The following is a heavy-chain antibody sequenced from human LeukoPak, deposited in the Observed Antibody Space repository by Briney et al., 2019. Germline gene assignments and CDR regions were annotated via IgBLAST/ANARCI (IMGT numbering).Heavy chain of an antibody. CDR2: IYYSGST. V-gene: IGHV4-59*08. J-gene: IGHJ2*01. D-gene: IGHD3-3*01. CDR1: GGSISSYY. Sequence: PSETLSLTCTVSGGSISSYYWSWIRQPPGKGLEWIGYIYYSGSTNYNPSLKSRVTISVDTSKNQFSLKLSSVTAADTAVYYCARHSLIVLGYFDPWGRGTLVTVSS. CDR3: ARHSLIVLGYFDP.